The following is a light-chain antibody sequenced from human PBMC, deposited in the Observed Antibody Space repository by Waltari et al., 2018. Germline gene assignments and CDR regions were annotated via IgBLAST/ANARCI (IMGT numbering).Light chain of an antibody. CDR1: SDINVGSYT. Sequence: QPVLTQPPSSSASPGESARLTCTLPSDINVGSYTIYWYHQKPGSPPRYLLYYYSDSDKGQGSGVPSRFSGSKDASANTGILLISGLQSEDEADYYCMIWPSNAYWVFGGGTKLTVL. V-gene: IGLV5-37*01. CDR2: YYSDSDK. J-gene: IGLJ3*02. CDR3: MIWPSNAYWV.